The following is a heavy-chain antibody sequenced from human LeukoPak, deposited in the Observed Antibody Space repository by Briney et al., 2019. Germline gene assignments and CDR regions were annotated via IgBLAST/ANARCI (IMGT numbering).Heavy chain of an antibody. Sequence: SVKVSCKASGGTFSSYAISWVRQAPGQGLEWMGGIIPIFGTANYAQKFQGRVTTTADESTSTAYMELSSLRSDDTAVYYCARDDSSGENWFDPWGQGTLVTVSS. CDR3: ARDDSSGENWFDP. J-gene: IGHJ5*02. V-gene: IGHV1-69*13. CDR1: GGTFSSYA. D-gene: IGHD3-22*01. CDR2: IIPIFGTA.